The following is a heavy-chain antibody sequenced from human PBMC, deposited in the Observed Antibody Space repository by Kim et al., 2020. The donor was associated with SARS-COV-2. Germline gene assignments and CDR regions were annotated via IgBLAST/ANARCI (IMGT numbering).Heavy chain of an antibody. D-gene: IGHD3-10*01. V-gene: IGHV3-7*04. J-gene: IGHJ3*02. Sequence: SVDGRFNISRDNAKNSLFLQMNNLRAEDTAVYYCARGRRDGDFQFRAFDMWGQGTMVTVSS. CDR3: ARGRRDGDFQFRAFDM.